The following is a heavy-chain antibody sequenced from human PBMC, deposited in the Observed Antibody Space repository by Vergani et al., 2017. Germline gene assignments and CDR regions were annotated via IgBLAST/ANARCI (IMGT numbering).Heavy chain of an antibody. V-gene: IGHV3-48*01. CDR1: GFTFSSYS. D-gene: IGHD2-2*01. Sequence: EVQLVESGGGLVQPGGSLRLSCAASGFTFSSYSMNWVRQAPGKGLEWVSYISSSSNTIYYGDSVKGLFTISRDNAKNSLYLQMNILRAEDTAVYYCPRDSSTSSYWYFDLWGRGTLVTVSS. CDR2: ISSSSNTI. J-gene: IGHJ2*01. CDR3: PRDSSTSSYWYFDL.